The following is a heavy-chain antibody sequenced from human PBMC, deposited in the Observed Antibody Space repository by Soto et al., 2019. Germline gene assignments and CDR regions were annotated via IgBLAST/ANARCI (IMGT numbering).Heavy chain of an antibody. CDR1: RGTFSSYA. D-gene: IGHD3-22*01. J-gene: IGHJ4*02. V-gene: IGHV1-69*13. CDR2: IIPIFGTA. Sequence: GASVKVSCKASRGTFSSYAISWVRQAPGQGLEWMGGIIPIFGTANYAQKFQGRVTITADESTSTAYMELSSLRSEDTAVYYCARTYYDSSGSHFDYWGQGTLVTVSS. CDR3: ARTYYDSSGSHFDY.